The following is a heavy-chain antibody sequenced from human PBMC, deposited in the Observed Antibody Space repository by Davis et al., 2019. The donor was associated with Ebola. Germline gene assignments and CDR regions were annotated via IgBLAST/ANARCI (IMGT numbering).Heavy chain of an antibody. V-gene: IGHV3-30*03. J-gene: IGHJ4*02. Sequence: GGSLRLSCAASGFTFSSYGMNWVRQAPGKGLEWLAVVSYDGSNKYYADSVRGRFTISRDNSKNTFYLQMNSLTVEDTAVYYCTRGDGYLDYWGQGTLVTVSS. CDR1: GFTFSSYG. D-gene: IGHD5-24*01. CDR3: TRGDGYLDY. CDR2: VSYDGSNK.